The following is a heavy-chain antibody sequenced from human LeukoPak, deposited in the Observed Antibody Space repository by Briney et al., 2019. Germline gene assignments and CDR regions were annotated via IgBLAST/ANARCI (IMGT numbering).Heavy chain of an antibody. CDR3: AKDLSGDYGTNF. Sequence: GGSLRLSCAASGFTFSNGMHWVRQAPGRGLEWVAVISYDGSNTYYADSVRGRFTISRDNPKNTLYLQMNSLRAEDTAMYYCAKDLSGDYGTNFWGQGTLVAVSS. CDR2: ISYDGSNT. V-gene: IGHV3-30*18. CDR1: GFTFSNG. D-gene: IGHD4-17*01. J-gene: IGHJ4*02.